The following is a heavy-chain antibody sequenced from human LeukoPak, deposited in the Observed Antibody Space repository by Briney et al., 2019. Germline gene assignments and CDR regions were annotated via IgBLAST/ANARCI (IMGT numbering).Heavy chain of an antibody. V-gene: IGHV3-21*01. Sequence: GGSLRLSCAASGFTFSSYSMNWVRQAPGKGLEWVSSISSSSSYIYYAVSVKGRFTISRDNAKNSLYLQMNSLRAEDTAVYYCAMSPPRPGYSGYDFDYWGQGTLVTVSS. J-gene: IGHJ4*02. CDR2: ISSSSSYI. CDR3: AMSPPRPGYSGYDFDY. CDR1: GFTFSSYS. D-gene: IGHD5-12*01.